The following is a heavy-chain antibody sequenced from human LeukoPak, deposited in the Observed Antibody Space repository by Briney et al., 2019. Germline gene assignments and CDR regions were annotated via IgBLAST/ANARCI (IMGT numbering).Heavy chain of an antibody. CDR2: LYSDGNT. D-gene: IGHD1-14*01. J-gene: IGHJ4*02. CDR3: ARGVEPLAANTLAY. V-gene: IGHV3-53*01. Sequence: GGPLNFSCQASGLTALTNDMPWVPQAPGKGPEWVSVLYSDGNTKYAYSGQGRFTISRDNSKNTLYLEMNSLSPDDTAVYYCARGVEPLAANTLAYWGQGTLVTVS. CDR1: GLTALTND.